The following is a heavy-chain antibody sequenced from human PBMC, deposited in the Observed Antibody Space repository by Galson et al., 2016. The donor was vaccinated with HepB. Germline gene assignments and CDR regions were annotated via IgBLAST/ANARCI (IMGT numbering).Heavy chain of an antibody. CDR1: GFTLSGSA. V-gene: IGHV3-73*01. D-gene: IGHD3-3*01. J-gene: IGHJ4*02. Sequence: SLRLSCAASGFTLSGSAMHWVRQASGKGLEWVGRIRSKANNYATAYAASVKGRSTISRDDSKNTAYLQMNSLKTEDTAVYYCTSLTIFGVVTNYWGQGTLVTVSS. CDR2: IRSKANNYAT. CDR3: TSLTIFGVVTNY.